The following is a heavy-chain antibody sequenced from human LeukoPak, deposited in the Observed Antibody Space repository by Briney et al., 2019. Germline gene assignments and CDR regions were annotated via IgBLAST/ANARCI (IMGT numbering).Heavy chain of an antibody. D-gene: IGHD5-18*01. CDR2: IRSKAYGGTT. CDR1: GFTFGDYA. V-gene: IGHV3-49*04. Sequence: PGGSLRLSCTASGFTFGDYALSWVRQAPGKGLEWVGFIRSKAYGGTTEYAASVKGRFTISRDDSRRIAYLEMISLKTEDTAVYYCTRDRGYSYGYSDYWGQGTLVTVSS. CDR3: TRDRGYSYGYSDY. J-gene: IGHJ4*02.